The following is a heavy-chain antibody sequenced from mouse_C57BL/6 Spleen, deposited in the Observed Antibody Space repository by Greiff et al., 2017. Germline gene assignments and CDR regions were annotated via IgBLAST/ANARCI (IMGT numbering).Heavy chain of an antibody. J-gene: IGHJ2*01. CDR3: ARDDYDGYFDY. D-gene: IGHD2-4*01. CDR1: GFNIKDYY. CDR2: IDPEDGET. Sequence: VQLQQSGAELVKPGASVKLSCTASGFNIKDYYMHWVKQRTEQGLEWIGRIDPEDGETKYAPKFPGTATITADPSSNTSYLQLSSLTSKDTAVYYFARDDYDGYFDYWGQGTTLTVSS. V-gene: IGHV14-2*01.